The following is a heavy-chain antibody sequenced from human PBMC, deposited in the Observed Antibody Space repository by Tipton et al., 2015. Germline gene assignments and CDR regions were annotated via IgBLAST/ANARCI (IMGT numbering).Heavy chain of an antibody. V-gene: IGHV4-31*03. D-gene: IGHD6-13*01. CDR1: GGSMSRGDYY. CDR3: AREWSSIWYAEY. Sequence: TLSLTCTVSGGSMSRGDYYWSWIRQYTGKGLEWIGYISYTGRTYYNPSLKSRATISADTSKDQFSLKLSSVTAADTAVYYCAREWSSIWYAEYWGQGTLVTVSS. CDR2: ISYTGRT. J-gene: IGHJ4*02.